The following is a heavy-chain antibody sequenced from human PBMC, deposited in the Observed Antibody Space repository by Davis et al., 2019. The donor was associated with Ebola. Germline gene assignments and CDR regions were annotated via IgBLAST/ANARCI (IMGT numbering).Heavy chain of an antibody. V-gene: IGHV4-30-2*01. CDR2: IYHSGST. J-gene: IGHJ4*02. CDR1: GGSISSGGYS. CDR3: ARGPTRYYFDY. Sequence: PSETLSLTCAVSGGSISSGGYSWSWIRQPPGKGLEWIGYIYHSGSTYYNPSLKSRVTISVDRSKNQFSLKLSSVTATDTAVYYCARGPTRYYFDYWGQGILVTVSS.